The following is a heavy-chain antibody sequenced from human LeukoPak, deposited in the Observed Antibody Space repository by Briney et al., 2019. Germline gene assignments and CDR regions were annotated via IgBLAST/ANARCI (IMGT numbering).Heavy chain of an antibody. CDR3: ARWNSGWEFDY. D-gene: IGHD6-19*01. CDR2: IKQDGTET. V-gene: IGHV3-7*05. CDR1: ELPFSNYW. Sequence: PGGSLRLSCAHSELPFSNYWMTWLRQAAGKGLEWVAHIKQDGTETYYVDPVKGRFTISRDNAKNSLYLQMDSLRGEDTAVYYCARWNSGWEFDYWGQGTLVSVSS. J-gene: IGHJ4*02.